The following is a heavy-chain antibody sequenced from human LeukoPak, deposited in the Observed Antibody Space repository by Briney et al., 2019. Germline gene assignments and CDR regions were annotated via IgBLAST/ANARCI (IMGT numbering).Heavy chain of an antibody. CDR3: ATMQWLEGVDWFDP. CDR2: IRYDESNK. V-gene: IGHV3-30*02. Sequence: GGSQRLSCAASGFIFSNYGMHWVRQAPGKGLEWVAFIRYDESNKFYADSVKGRFTISRDNSKNILFLQMNSLRAEDTAVYYCATMQWLEGVDWFDPWGQGTLVTVSS. CDR1: GFIFSNYG. D-gene: IGHD6-19*01. J-gene: IGHJ5*02.